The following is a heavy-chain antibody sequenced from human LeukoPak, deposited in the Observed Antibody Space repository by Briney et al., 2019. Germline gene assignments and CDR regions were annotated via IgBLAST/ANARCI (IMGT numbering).Heavy chain of an antibody. CDR1: GGSFSGYY. D-gene: IGHD2-2*01. Sequence: SETLSLTCAVYGGSFSGYYWSWIRQPPGKGLEWIGEINHSGSTNYNPSLKSRVTIAVDTSKNQFSLKLSSVTAADTAVYYCARRAIGVVPAAMRDYYYYGMDVWGKGTTVTVSS. CDR2: INHSGST. J-gene: IGHJ6*04. V-gene: IGHV4-34*01. CDR3: ARRAIGVVPAAMRDYYYYGMDV.